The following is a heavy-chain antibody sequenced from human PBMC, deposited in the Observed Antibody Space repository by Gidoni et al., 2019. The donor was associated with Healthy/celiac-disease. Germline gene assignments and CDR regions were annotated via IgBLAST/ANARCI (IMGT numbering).Heavy chain of an antibody. V-gene: IGHV3-15*01. D-gene: IGHD3-10*01. CDR3: TTEGLWFGEDFDY. CDR1: GFPYSNAW. J-gene: IGHJ4*02. Sequence: EVQLVESEGGLVTTGGSLRLSCADSGFPYSNAWLSWVRPAPGKGLVLVGSSKSKSDVGTTDYASPVKGRFTISRDDSKNTLYLQMNSLKTEDTAVYYCTTEGLWFGEDFDYWGQGTLVTVSS. CDR2: SKSKSDVGTT.